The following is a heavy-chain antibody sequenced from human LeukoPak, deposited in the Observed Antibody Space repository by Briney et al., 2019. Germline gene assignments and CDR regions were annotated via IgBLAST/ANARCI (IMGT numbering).Heavy chain of an antibody. Sequence: SETLSLTCTVSGGSISSSSYYWGWIRQPPGKGLEWIGSIYYSGSTYYNPSLKSRVTISVDTSKNQFSLKLSSVTAADTAVYYCATIHHYDILTGYPYWGQGTLATVSS. V-gene: IGHV4-39*07. CDR2: IYYSGST. J-gene: IGHJ4*02. CDR3: ATIHHYDILTGYPY. CDR1: GGSISSSSYY. D-gene: IGHD3-9*01.